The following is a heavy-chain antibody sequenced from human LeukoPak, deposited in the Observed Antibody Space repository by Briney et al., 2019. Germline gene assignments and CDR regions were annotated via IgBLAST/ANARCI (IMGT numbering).Heavy chain of an antibody. CDR1: GGSISSGDNY. J-gene: IGHJ4*02. V-gene: IGHV4-30-4*08. Sequence: KASETLSLTCTVSGGSISSGDNYWTWIRQPPGKGLEWIGYIYNSGTTYYSPSLESRVTISVDTSKNQFSLKLSSVTAADTAVYYCVRGGLVDFWSGYPLGFWGQGTLVTVSS. CDR2: IYNSGTT. CDR3: VRGGLVDFWSGYPLGF. D-gene: IGHD3-3*01.